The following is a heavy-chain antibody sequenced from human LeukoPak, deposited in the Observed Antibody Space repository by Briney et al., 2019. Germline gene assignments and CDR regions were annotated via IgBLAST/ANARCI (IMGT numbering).Heavy chain of an antibody. Sequence: SVKVSCKASGGTFSSYAISWVRQAPGQGLEWMGRIIPLLGIANYAQKFQGRVTITADKSTSTAYMELSSLRSEDTAVYYCARGGSMGFDLDYWGQGTLVTVSS. V-gene: IGHV1-69*04. CDR3: ARGGSMGFDLDY. CDR2: IIPLLGIA. CDR1: GGTFSSYA. D-gene: IGHD3-10*01. J-gene: IGHJ4*02.